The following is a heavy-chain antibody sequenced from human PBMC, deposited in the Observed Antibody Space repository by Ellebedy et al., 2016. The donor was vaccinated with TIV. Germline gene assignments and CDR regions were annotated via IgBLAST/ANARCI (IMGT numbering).Heavy chain of an antibody. CDR2: VNCDVTET. CDR3: TRGKGQDMDV. CDR1: GFTFRYYR. Sequence: PGGSLRLSCETSGFTFRYYRMHRVPHAPGTGLVWASRVNCDVTETMYADSVKGRFTVSRDNVKKTVSVEMKNLGVEDTAVYYCTRGKGQDMDVWGQGTTVTVSS. V-gene: IGHV3-74*03. J-gene: IGHJ6*02.